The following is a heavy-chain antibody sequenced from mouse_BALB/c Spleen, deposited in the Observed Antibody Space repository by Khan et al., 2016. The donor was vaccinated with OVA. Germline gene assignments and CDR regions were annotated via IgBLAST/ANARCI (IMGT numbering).Heavy chain of an antibody. V-gene: IGHV2-6-7*01. CDR1: GFSLTGYG. D-gene: IGHD2-10*01. CDR3: ARAYYGNCSEARDY. CDR2: IWGDGST. J-gene: IGHJ4*01. Sequence: VQLQESGPGLVAPSQSLSITCTVSGFSLTGYGVNWVRQPPGKGLEWLGMIWGDGSTDYNSALKSRLSISKDNSKSQVFLKMNSLQTDDTARYXCARAYYGNCSEARDYWGQGTSVTVSS.